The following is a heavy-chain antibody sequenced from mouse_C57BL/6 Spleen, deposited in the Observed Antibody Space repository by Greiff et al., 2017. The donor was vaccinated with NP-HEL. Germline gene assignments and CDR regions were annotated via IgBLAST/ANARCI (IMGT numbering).Heavy chain of an antibody. J-gene: IGHJ3*01. D-gene: IGHD1-1*01. Sequence: VQLQQSGPELVKPGASVKISCKASGYAFSSSWMNWVKQRPGKGLEWIGRIYPGDGDTNYNGKFKGKATLTADKSSSTAYMQLSSLTSEESAVYFSARGDYGSCYPWFAYWGQGTLVTVSA. V-gene: IGHV1-82*01. CDR1: GYAFSSSW. CDR3: ARGDYGSCYPWFAY. CDR2: IYPGDGDT.